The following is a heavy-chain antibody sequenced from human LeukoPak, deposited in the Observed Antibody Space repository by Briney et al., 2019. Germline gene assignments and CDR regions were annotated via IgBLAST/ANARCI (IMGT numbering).Heavy chain of an antibody. CDR1: GFTFSSYG. Sequence: PGGSLRLSCAASGFTFSSYGMSWVRQAPGKGLEWVSAISGSGGSTYYADSVKGRFTISRDNAKKFLYLQMNSLRAEDTALYYCAKGGRYVREFIDYWGQGTRVTVSS. D-gene: IGHD3-16*01. CDR2: ISGSGGST. CDR3: AKGGRYVREFIDY. J-gene: IGHJ4*02. V-gene: IGHV3-23*01.